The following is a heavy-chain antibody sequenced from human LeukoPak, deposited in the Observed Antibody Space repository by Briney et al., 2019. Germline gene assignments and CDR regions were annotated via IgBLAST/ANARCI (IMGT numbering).Heavy chain of an antibody. D-gene: IGHD3-10*02. CDR3: ARDVFGELAGWFDP. CDR1: GFTFSSYT. V-gene: IGHV3-21*01. Sequence: GGSLRLSCAASGFTFSSYTLIWVRQAPGKGLEWVSSISGSDSYIYYADSVKGRFTISRDNAKNSLYLQMNSLRAEDTAVYYCARDVFGELAGWFDPWGQGTLVTVSS. J-gene: IGHJ5*02. CDR2: ISGSDSYI.